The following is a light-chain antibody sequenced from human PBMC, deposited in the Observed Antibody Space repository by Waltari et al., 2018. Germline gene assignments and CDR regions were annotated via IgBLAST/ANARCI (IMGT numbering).Light chain of an antibody. CDR1: SSDVGAYNY. CDR2: DVS. V-gene: IGLV2-14*03. Sequence: QSALTQPASVSGSPGQSITISCTGTSSDVGAYNYVSWYQQHPGKAPKLMNFDVSNRPSGVSNRFSGSKSGNTASLTISGLQAEDEADYYCSSYISSSTLEVFGGGTSLTVL. CDR3: SSYISSSTLEV. J-gene: IGLJ2*01.